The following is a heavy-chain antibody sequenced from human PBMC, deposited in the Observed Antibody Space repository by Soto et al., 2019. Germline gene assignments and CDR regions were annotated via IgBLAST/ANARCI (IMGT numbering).Heavy chain of an antibody. CDR2: IIPIFGTA. D-gene: IGHD5-18*01. J-gene: IGHJ4*02. Sequence: QVQLVQSGAEVKKPGSSVKVSCKASGGTFSSYAISWVRQAPGQGLEWMGGIIPIFGTANYEQKFQGRVTITADKFTITADMELSSLRSEDTAVYYCSTLGGTAMVNIDYWGQGTLVTVSS. CDR1: GGTFSSYA. V-gene: IGHV1-69*06. CDR3: STLGGTAMVNIDY.